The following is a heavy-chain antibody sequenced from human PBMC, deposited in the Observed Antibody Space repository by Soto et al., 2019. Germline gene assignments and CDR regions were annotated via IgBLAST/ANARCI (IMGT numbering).Heavy chain of an antibody. J-gene: IGHJ4*02. CDR1: GFTFSSYG. V-gene: IGHV3-30*02. Sequence: PGGSLRLSCAASGFTFSSYGMHWVPQAPGKGLERVAVIWYDENNKYYADSVKGRFTISRDNSKNTLYLQMNSLRAEDTAVYYCAKDSGSHPSYFDYWGQGILVTVSS. D-gene: IGHD1-26*01. CDR3: AKDSGSHPSYFDY. CDR2: IWYDENNK.